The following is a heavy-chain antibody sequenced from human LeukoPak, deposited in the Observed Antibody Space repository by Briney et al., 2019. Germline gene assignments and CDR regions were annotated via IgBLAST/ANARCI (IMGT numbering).Heavy chain of an antibody. CDR2: ISWNSGSI. J-gene: IGHJ4*02. Sequence: PGGSLRLSCAASGFTFDDYAMHWVRQAPGKGLEWVSGISWNSGSIGYADSVKGRFTISRDNAENSLYLQMNSLRAEDTALYYCAKDISYYGSGARIDYWGQGTLVTVSS. D-gene: IGHD3-10*01. V-gene: IGHV3-9*01. CDR1: GFTFDDYA. CDR3: AKDISYYGSGARIDY.